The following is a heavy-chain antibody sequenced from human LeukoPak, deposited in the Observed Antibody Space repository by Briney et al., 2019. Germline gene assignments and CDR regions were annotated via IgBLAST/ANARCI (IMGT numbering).Heavy chain of an antibody. CDR2: IKSKTDGETT. CDR3: AKDLRVVMLWFEFDY. Sequence: GGSLRLSCAASGLTFSSAWMNWVRQAPGKGLEWVGRIKSKTDGETTDYAAPVKGRFIISRDDSKNTLYLHMNSLRAEDTAVYYCAKDLRVVMLWFEFDYWGQGTLVTVSS. J-gene: IGHJ4*02. V-gene: IGHV3-15*01. CDR1: GLTFSSAW. D-gene: IGHD3-3*01.